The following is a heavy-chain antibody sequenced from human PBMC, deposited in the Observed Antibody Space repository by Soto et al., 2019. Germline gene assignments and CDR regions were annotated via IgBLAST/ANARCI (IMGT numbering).Heavy chain of an antibody. V-gene: IGHV3-30-3*01. J-gene: IGHJ3*02. CDR2: VSKDGSNT. CDR3: ARDIWWEPGVDAFHI. CDR1: GFTFNFFA. D-gene: IGHD1-26*01. Sequence: QVQLVESGGGVVQPGRSLRLSCAASGFTFNFFAMHWVRQAPGTGLEWVAAVSKDGSNTYYADSVKGRFTISRDNPKNTLYRQRNSLRVEDTAVYYCARDIWWEPGVDAFHIWGQGTMVTVSP.